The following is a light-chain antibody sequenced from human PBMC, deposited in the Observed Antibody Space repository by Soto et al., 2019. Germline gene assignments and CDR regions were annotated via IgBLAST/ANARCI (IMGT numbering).Light chain of an antibody. Sequence: DIQMTQSPSTLSASVGDRVAITCRASQTVYDWLAWYQHKPGQAPRLLIYEASTLESGVPPRFSGRGSGTEFTLTISSLQPEDFATYYCQQYNLFSGTFGQRTKVEIK. CDR1: QTVYDW. CDR3: QQYNLFSGT. J-gene: IGKJ1*01. V-gene: IGKV1-5*03. CDR2: EAS.